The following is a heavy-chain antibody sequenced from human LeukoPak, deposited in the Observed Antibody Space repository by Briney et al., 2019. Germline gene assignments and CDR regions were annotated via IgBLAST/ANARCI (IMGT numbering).Heavy chain of an antibody. CDR1: GFTFSSYG. Sequence: GGSLRLSCAASGFTFSSYGMHWVRQAPNKGLEWVAFIRYDGSNKDYVDSVKGRFTISRDNSKNTLYLQMNSPRTEDTAVYYCAKDYCTNGVCFFDYWGQGTLVTVSS. CDR2: IRYDGSNK. CDR3: AKDYCTNGVCFFDY. V-gene: IGHV3-30*02. J-gene: IGHJ4*02. D-gene: IGHD2-8*01.